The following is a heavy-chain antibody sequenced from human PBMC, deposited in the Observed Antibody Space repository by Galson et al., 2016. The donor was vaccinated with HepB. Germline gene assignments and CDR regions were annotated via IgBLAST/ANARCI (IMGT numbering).Heavy chain of an antibody. CDR3: ARGDDFWSGYSDY. D-gene: IGHD3-3*01. V-gene: IGHV4-39*01. CDR2: IYYSGST. J-gene: IGHJ4*02. CDR1: GGSVTISSYY. Sequence: SETLSLTCTVSGGSVTISSYYWGWVRQPPGKGLEWIGNIYYSGSTYYNPSLKSRVIISVDTSKAQFSLKLTSVTAADSAVYYCARGDDFWSGYSDYWGQGTLVTVSS.